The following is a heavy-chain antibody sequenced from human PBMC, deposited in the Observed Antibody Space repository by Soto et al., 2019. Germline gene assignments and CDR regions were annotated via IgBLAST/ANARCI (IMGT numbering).Heavy chain of an antibody. Sequence: GGSLRLSCAASGFTFSSYGMHWVRQAPGKGLEWVAVIWYDGSNKYYADSVKGRFTISRDNSKNTLYLQMNSLRAEDTAVYYCARDSRKYCGGDCYSIYGMDVWGQGTTVTVSS. D-gene: IGHD2-21*02. V-gene: IGHV3-33*01. J-gene: IGHJ6*02. CDR3: ARDSRKYCGGDCYSIYGMDV. CDR1: GFTFSSYG. CDR2: IWYDGSNK.